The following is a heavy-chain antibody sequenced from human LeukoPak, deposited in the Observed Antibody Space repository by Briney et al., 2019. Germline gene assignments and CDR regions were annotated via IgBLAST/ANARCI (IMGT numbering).Heavy chain of an antibody. Sequence: GRSLRLSCAASGFTFSSYAMHWVRQAPGKGLEWVAVISYDGSNKYYADSVKGRFTISRDNSKNTLYLQMNSLRAEDTAVYYCARGGTYYYGSGSYYIPTSPFDYWGQGTLVTVSS. CDR3: ARGGTYYYGSGSYYIPTSPFDY. CDR1: GFTFSSYA. V-gene: IGHV3-30-3*01. J-gene: IGHJ4*02. CDR2: ISYDGSNK. D-gene: IGHD3-10*01.